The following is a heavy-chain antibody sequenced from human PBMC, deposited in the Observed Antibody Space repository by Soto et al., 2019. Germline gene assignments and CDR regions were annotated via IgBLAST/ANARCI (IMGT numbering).Heavy chain of an antibody. CDR1: GFTFSSYW. CDR3: ARVPLPASHYYYGMDV. CDR2: INSDGSST. Sequence: QPGGSLRLSCAASGFTFSSYWMHWVRQAPGKGLVWVSRINSDGSSTSYADSVKGRFTISRDNAKNTLYLQMNSLRAEDTAVYYCARVPLPASHYYYGMDVWGQGTTVTVSS. J-gene: IGHJ6*02. V-gene: IGHV3-74*01.